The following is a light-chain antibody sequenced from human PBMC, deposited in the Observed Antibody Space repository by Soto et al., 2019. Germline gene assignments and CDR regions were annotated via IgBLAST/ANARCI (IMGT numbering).Light chain of an antibody. CDR3: QKYNSASRFT. Sequence: DIQMTQSPSSLSASVGDRVTITCRASHGISNYLAWYQQKPGKVPKLLIYAASTLQSGVPSRFSGSGSGTDFTLTISSLQPEDVATYYCQKYNSASRFTFGPGTKVDIK. V-gene: IGKV1-27*01. CDR1: HGISNY. J-gene: IGKJ3*01. CDR2: AAS.